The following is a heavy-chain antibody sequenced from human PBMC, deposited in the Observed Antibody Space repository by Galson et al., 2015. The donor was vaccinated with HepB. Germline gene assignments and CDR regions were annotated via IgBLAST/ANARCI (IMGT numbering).Heavy chain of an antibody. CDR1: GGSFSGYY. D-gene: IGHD6-19*01. V-gene: IGHV4-34*01. Sequence: SETLSLTCAVYGGSFSGYYWSWIRQPPGKGLEWIGEINHSGSTNYNPSLKSRVTISVDTSKNQFSLRLSSVTAADTAVYYCARRQEGGSSGWFSYWGQGTLVTVSS. CDR2: INHSGST. J-gene: IGHJ4*02. CDR3: ARRQEGGSSGWFSY.